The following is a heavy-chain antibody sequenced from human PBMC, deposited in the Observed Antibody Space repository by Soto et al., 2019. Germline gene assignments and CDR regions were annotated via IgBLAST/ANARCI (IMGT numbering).Heavy chain of an antibody. CDR2: ISGYNGKT. D-gene: IGHD6-13*01. Sequence: QVQLVQSGAEVKSPGASMKVSCKTSGYTFITYGISWVRQAPGQGLEWMGWISGYNGKTKYPQNVQGRVTLTTDTSTSTAYMELMSLTSDDTAVYYCVRDRVAPTDIPFDYWGQGTLVTVSS. V-gene: IGHV1-18*01. CDR3: VRDRVAPTDIPFDY. J-gene: IGHJ4*02. CDR1: GYTFITYG.